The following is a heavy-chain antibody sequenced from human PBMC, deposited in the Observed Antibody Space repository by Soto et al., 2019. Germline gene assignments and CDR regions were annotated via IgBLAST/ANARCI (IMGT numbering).Heavy chain of an antibody. J-gene: IGHJ6*02. CDR3: ARDSGVVPYYYYGMDV. Sequence: ASATQSLTCTVSGGSISSYYWSWIRQPAGKGLEWIGRIYTSGSTNYNPSLKSRVTMSVDTSKNQFSLKLSSVTAADTAVYYCARDSGVVPYYYYGMDVWGQGTTVTVSS. CDR2: IYTSGST. D-gene: IGHD2-2*01. CDR1: GGSISSYY. V-gene: IGHV4-4*07.